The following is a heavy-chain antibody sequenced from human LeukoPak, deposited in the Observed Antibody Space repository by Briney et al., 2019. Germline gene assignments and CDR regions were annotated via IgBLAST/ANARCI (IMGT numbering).Heavy chain of an antibody. V-gene: IGHV4-39*07. J-gene: IGHJ4*02. Sequence: SETLSLTCTVSGGSISSSPYYWGWIRQPPGKGLEWFGSIYYSGSTYNNPSLTSRVTISVDTSKNQFSLRLSSVTAADTAVYYCARDRGAYSGSGGYFDYWGQGALVTVSS. CDR1: GGSISSSPYY. CDR3: ARDRGAYSGSGGYFDY. CDR2: IYYSGST. D-gene: IGHD3-10*01.